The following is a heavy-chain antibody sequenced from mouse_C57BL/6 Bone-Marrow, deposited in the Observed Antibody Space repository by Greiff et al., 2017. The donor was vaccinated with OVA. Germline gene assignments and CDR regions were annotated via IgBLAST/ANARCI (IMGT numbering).Heavy chain of an antibody. Sequence: EVKLVESGGGLVKPGGSLKLSCAASGFTFSSYAMSWVRQTPEKRLEWVATISDGGSYTYYPDNVKGRFTISRDNAKNNLYLQMSHLKSEDTAMYYCARDHTSYYSIWYFDVWGTGTTVTVSS. V-gene: IGHV5-4*01. CDR2: ISDGGSYT. CDR1: GFTFSSYA. J-gene: IGHJ1*03. D-gene: IGHD2-5*01. CDR3: ARDHTSYYSIWYFDV.